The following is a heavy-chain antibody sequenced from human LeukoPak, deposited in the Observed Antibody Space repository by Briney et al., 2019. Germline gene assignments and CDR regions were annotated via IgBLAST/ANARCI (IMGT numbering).Heavy chain of an antibody. J-gene: IGHJ6*03. D-gene: IGHD1-26*01. CDR1: GYSFTSYW. CDR3: ARLTHSGSYYYYYYWDV. V-gene: IGHV5-51*01. CDR2: IYPGDSDT. Sequence: GESLKISCKGSGYSFTSYWIGWVRQMPGKGLEWMGIIYPGDSDTRYSPSFQGQVTISADKSISTAYLQWSSLKASDTAMYYWARLTHSGSYYYYYYWDVWAKGPRSPSP.